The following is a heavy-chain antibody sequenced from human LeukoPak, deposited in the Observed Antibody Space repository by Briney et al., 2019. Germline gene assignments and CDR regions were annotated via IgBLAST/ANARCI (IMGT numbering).Heavy chain of an antibody. CDR3: ARGGSGSYYYYHYYMDV. Sequence: GRSLRLSCAASGFTFSSYAIHWVRQAPGKGLEWVALISYDVSSKYYADSVKGRFTVSRDNSKNTLYLQVSSLRTEDTAVYYCARGGSGSYYYYHYYMDVWGRGTTVTASS. CDR1: GFTFSSYA. CDR2: ISYDVSSK. J-gene: IGHJ6*03. D-gene: IGHD1-26*01. V-gene: IGHV3-30*04.